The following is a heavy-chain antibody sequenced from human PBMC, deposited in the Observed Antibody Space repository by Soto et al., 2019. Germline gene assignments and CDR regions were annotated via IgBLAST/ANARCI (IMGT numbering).Heavy chain of an antibody. V-gene: IGHV3-73*01. CDR2: IRSKANSYAT. CDR3: TRHPDYGDYAYYYYMDV. D-gene: IGHD4-17*01. J-gene: IGHJ6*03. CDR1: GFTFSGSA. Sequence: PGGSLRLSCAASGFTFSGSAMHWVRQASGKGLEWVGRIRSKANSYATAYAASVKGRFTISRDDSKNTAYLQMNSLKTEDTAVYYCTRHPDYGDYAYYYYMDVWGKGTTVTVSS.